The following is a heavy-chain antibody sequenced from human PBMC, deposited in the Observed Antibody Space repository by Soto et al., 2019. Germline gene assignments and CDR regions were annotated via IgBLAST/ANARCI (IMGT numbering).Heavy chain of an antibody. Sequence: SGPTLVNPTQTLTLTCTFSGFSLSTSGVGVGWIRQPPGKALEWLGIIYWDDDKRYSPSLKSRVTITKDTSKNQVVLIMTNMDPVDTATYYCAHRGYKSGSGWYNFLDYWGQGTLVTVS. D-gene: IGHD6-19*01. CDR2: IYWDDDK. CDR3: AHRGYKSGSGWYNFLDY. J-gene: IGHJ4*02. CDR1: GFSLSTSGVG. V-gene: IGHV2-5*02.